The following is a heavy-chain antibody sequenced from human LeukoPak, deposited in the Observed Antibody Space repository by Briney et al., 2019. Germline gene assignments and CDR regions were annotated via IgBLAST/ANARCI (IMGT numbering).Heavy chain of an antibody. CDR1: GFTFSSYG. CDR3: ANEAVAGTHYFDY. J-gene: IGHJ4*02. Sequence: PGGSLRLSCAASGFTFSSYGMHWVRQAPGKGLEWVAVISYDGSNKYYADSVKGRFTISRDNSKNTLYLQMNSLRAEDTAVYYCANEAVAGTHYFDYWGQGTLVTVSS. D-gene: IGHD6-19*01. CDR2: ISYDGSNK. V-gene: IGHV3-30*18.